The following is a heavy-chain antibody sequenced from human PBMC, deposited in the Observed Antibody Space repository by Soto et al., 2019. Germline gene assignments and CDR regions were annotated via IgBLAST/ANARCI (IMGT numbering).Heavy chain of an antibody. J-gene: IGHJ4*02. D-gene: IGHD3-3*01. CDR3: ARVEYYDFWSGYYKPFDY. CDR1: GGSFSGYY. Sequence: SETLSLTCAVYGGSFSGYYWSWIRQPPGKGLEWIGEINHSGSTNYNPSLKSRVTISVDTSKNQFSLKLSSVTAADTAVYYCARVEYYDFWSGYYKPFDYWGQGTLVTVSS. V-gene: IGHV4-34*01. CDR2: INHSGST.